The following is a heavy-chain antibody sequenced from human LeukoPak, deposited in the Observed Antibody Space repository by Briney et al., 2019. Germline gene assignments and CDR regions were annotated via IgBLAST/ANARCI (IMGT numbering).Heavy chain of an antibody. Sequence: SETLSLTCTVSGYSISSGYYWGWIRQPPGKGLEWIGSIYHSGNTYYNPSLKSRVTISVDTSKNQFSLKLSSVTAADTAVYYCARTNYGADFDYWGQGTLVTVSS. J-gene: IGHJ4*02. D-gene: IGHD4-17*01. V-gene: IGHV4-38-2*02. CDR2: IYHSGNT. CDR3: ARTNYGADFDY. CDR1: GYSISSGYY.